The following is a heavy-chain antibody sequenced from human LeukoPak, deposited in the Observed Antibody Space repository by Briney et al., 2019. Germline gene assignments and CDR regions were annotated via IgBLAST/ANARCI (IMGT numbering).Heavy chain of an antibody. CDR2: ISSSSSYI. J-gene: IGHJ2*01. Sequence: GGSLRLSCAASGFTFSSYSMNWVRQAPGKGLEWVSSISSSSSYIYYADSVKGRFTISRDNAKNSLYLQMNSLRAEDTAVYYCARDRAKYWYFDLWGRGTLVTVSS. CDR3: ARDRAKYWYFDL. CDR1: GFTFSSYS. V-gene: IGHV3-21*01.